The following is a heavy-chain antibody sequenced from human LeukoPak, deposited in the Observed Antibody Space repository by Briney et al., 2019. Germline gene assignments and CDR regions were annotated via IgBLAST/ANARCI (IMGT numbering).Heavy chain of an antibody. Sequence: PGRSLRLSCTASGFTFGDYAMSWVRQAPGKGLEWVGFIRSKAYGGTTEYAASVKGRFTISRDDSKSIAYLQMNSLKTEDTAVYYCTSGELGIKNYFDYWGQGTLVTVSS. CDR2: IRSKAYGGTT. V-gene: IGHV3-49*04. CDR1: GFTFGDYA. D-gene: IGHD7-27*01. CDR3: TSGELGIKNYFDY. J-gene: IGHJ4*02.